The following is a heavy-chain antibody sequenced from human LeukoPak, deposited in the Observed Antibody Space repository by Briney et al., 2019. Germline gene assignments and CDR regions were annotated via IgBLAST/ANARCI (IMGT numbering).Heavy chain of an antibody. CDR2: ISYDGSNR. J-gene: IGHJ6*03. V-gene: IGHV3-30*18. Sequence: GGSLRLSCAASGFTFSSYGMHWVRQAPGKGLQWVALISYDGSNRYYADSVKGRFTISRDNSKNMLHLQMNSLRAEDTAVYYCAKDFGDYATYYYYYMDVWGKGTTVTVSS. CDR3: AKDFGDYATYYYYYMDV. D-gene: IGHD4-17*01. CDR1: GFTFSSYG.